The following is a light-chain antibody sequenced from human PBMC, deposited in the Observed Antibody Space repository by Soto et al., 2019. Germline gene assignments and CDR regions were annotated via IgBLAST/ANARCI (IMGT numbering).Light chain of an antibody. V-gene: IGKV1-5*03. CDR3: QQADSFPIT. CDR2: KAS. CDR1: QTISSW. J-gene: IGKJ5*01. Sequence: IQMTQAASTLSAPVGARVTINCLARQTISSWLAWYQQKPGKAPKLLIYKASTLKSGVPSRFSGYGSGTDFTLSISSLQPEEFATYYCQQADSFPITVGQGTRLEIK.